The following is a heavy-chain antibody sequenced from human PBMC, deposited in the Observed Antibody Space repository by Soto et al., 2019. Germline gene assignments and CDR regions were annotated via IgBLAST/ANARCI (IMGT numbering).Heavy chain of an antibody. CDR3: ARDSAAGRGLDY. CDR2: IWYDGSHE. J-gene: IGHJ4*02. Sequence: QVQLVESGGGVVQPGRSLRLSCAASGFTFSHFGMHWVRQAPGKGLESVAIIWYDGSHEYYADSVKGRFTISRDNSKNTLSLQMNSLTAEDTALYYCARDSAAGRGLDYWGQVTLVTVSS. V-gene: IGHV3-33*01. D-gene: IGHD6-19*01. CDR1: GFTFSHFG.